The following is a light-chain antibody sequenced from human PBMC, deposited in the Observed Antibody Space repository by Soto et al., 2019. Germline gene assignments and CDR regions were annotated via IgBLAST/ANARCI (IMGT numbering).Light chain of an antibody. Sequence: AIQLTQSPPSLSASVGDRVTVTCRARQDISSALAWYQQKQGKPPKLLIYDASSLESGVPSRFSGSGSGTDFTLTIRSLQPEDFATYYCQQFDNYPITFGQGTRLEIK. CDR2: DAS. CDR1: QDISSA. V-gene: IGKV1D-13*01. J-gene: IGKJ5*01. CDR3: QQFDNYPIT.